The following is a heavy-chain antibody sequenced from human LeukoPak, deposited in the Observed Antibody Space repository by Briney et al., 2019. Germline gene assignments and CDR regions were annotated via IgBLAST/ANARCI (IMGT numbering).Heavy chain of an antibody. V-gene: IGHV3-74*01. CDR1: GFTFSSYS. J-gene: IGHJ4*02. CDR2: INTDGSST. D-gene: IGHD4-17*01. CDR3: ASNGDSVWD. Sequence: GGSLRLSCAASGFTFSSYSMNWVRQAPGKGPVWVSRINTDGSSTSYADSVKGRFTISRDNSKNTLYLQMNSLRAEDTAVYYCASNGDSVWDWGQGTLVTVSS.